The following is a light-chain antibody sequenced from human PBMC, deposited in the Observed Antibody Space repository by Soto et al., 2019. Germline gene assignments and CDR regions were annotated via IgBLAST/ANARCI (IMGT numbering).Light chain of an antibody. Sequence: TRCAFPMSPSPSALAATTCRASQSISRWLAWYQQKPGKAPNLLIYKASTLKSGVPSRFSGSGSGTEFTLTISSLQPDDFATYYCQQCNSNQEAFGEGTKVDIK. V-gene: IGKV1-5*03. J-gene: IGKJ1*01. CDR1: QSISRW. CDR2: KAS. CDR3: QQCNSNQEA.